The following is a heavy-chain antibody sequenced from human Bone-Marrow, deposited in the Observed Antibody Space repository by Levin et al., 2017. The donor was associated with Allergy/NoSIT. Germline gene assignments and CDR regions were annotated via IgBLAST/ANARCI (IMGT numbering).Heavy chain of an antibody. Sequence: SETLSLTCTVSGGSISSSSYYWGWIRQPPGKGLEWIGSIYYSGSTYYNPSLKSRVTISVDTSKNQFSLKLSSVTAADTAVYYCARDPGYSSSWYHYYYYGMDVWGQGTTVTVSS. CDR2: IYYSGST. J-gene: IGHJ6*02. CDR3: ARDPGYSSSWYHYYYYGMDV. CDR1: GGSISSSSYY. V-gene: IGHV4-39*07. D-gene: IGHD6-13*01.